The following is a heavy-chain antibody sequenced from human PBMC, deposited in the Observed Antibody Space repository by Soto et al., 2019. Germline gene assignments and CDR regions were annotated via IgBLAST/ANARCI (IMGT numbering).Heavy chain of an antibody. Sequence: QVHLVQSGAEVKKPGASVKVSCKGSGYAFTTYGITWVRRAPGQGLEWMGWISAHNGNTNYAQKLQGRVTVTRDTSTSTAYMELMSLRSDDTAVYYCARGRYGDYWGQGALVTVSS. D-gene: IGHD1-1*01. J-gene: IGHJ4*02. CDR3: ARGRYGDY. CDR1: GYAFTTYG. CDR2: ISAHNGNT. V-gene: IGHV1-18*01.